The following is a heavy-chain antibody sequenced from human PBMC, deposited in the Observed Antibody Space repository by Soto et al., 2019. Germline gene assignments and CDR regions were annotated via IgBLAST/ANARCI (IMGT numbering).Heavy chain of an antibody. CDR3: ARNSLIMSTCEGVIDPLDGMDV. CDR1: GSSFTSYW. J-gene: IGHJ6*02. CDR2: IYPGDSDT. D-gene: IGHD3-16*02. Sequence: RGESLKISCKGSGSSFTSYWISWVRQMPGKGLEWMGRIYPGDSDTRYSPSFQDHVTISADKSISSAYLQWSSLKASDTAMYYCARNSLIMSTCEGVIDPLDGMDVWGQGTTVTVSS. V-gene: IGHV5-51*01.